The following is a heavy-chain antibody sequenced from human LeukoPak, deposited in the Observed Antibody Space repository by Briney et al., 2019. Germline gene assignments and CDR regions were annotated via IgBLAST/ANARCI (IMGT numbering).Heavy chain of an antibody. CDR3: TRNRGLDV. Sequence: GGSLRLSCAASGFTFSNFWMSWVRQAPGKGLEWVANIKPEGSEKYYVDSVKGRFTISRDNAKNSLYLQMNSLRAEDTAGYYCTRNRGLDVWGQGTTVTVSS. V-gene: IGHV3-7*01. CDR1: GFTFSNFW. D-gene: IGHD6-25*01. CDR2: IKPEGSEK. J-gene: IGHJ6*02.